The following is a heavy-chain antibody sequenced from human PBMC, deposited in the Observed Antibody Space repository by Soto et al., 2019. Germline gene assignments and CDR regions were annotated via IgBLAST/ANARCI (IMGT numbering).Heavy chain of an antibody. CDR1: GYTFTSYA. D-gene: IGHD3-3*01. J-gene: IGHJ6*02. CDR3: AREGGALWSGYSPYYYYGMDV. Sequence: GASVKVSCKASGYTFTSYAMHWVRQAPGQRLEWMGWINAGNGNTKYSQKFQGRVTITRDTSASTAYMELSSLRSEDTAVYYCAREGGALWSGYSPYYYYGMDVWGQGTTVTVSS. V-gene: IGHV1-3*01. CDR2: INAGNGNT.